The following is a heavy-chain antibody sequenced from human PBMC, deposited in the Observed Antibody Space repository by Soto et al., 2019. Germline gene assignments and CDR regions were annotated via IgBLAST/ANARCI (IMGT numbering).Heavy chain of an antibody. D-gene: IGHD3-16*01. CDR3: ARGEISDFDY. CDR2: IYQSGFT. CDR1: DYSMSSSGFS. J-gene: IGHJ4*02. Sequence: SETLSLTCSVSDYSMSSSGFSWSWVRQPPGQGLEWIGYIYQSGFTSYNPSLKSRVTISIDTSKRQFSLSLNSVTAADTAVYYCARGEISDFDYWGQGILVTVSS. V-gene: IGHV4-30-2*01.